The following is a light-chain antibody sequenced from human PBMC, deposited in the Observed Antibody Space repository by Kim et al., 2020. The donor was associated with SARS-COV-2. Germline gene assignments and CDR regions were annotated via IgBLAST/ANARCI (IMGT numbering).Light chain of an antibody. CDR1: SLRSYY. V-gene: IGLV3-19*01. Sequence: RQTVRITCQGGSLRSYYASWYQQKPRQAPVLVIYGKNNRPAGIPDRFSGSSSGNTASLTITGAQAEDEADYYCNSRDSSGNHRWVFGGGTQLTVL. J-gene: IGLJ3*02. CDR3: NSRDSSGNHRWV. CDR2: GKN.